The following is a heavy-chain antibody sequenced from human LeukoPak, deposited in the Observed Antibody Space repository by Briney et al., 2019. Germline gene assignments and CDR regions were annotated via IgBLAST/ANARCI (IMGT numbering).Heavy chain of an antibody. CDR2: INHSGST. Sequence: SETLSLTCAVYGGSFSGYYWSWIRQPPGKGLEWIGEINHSGSTNYNPSLKSRVTISVDTSKNQFSLKLSPVTAADTAVYYCARLSSSWYKYYFDYWGQGTLVTVSS. J-gene: IGHJ4*02. CDR1: GGSFSGYY. CDR3: ARLSSSWYKYYFDY. V-gene: IGHV4-34*01. D-gene: IGHD6-13*01.